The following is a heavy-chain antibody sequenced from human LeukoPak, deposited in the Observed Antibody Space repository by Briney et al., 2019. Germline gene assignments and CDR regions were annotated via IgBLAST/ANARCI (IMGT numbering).Heavy chain of an antibody. D-gene: IGHD3-16*02. Sequence: SETLSLTCTVSGYSISSGYYWGWIRQPPGKGLEWIGNIYYSGSTYYNPSLESRVTMSLDTSKNQFSLKLSSVTAADTAVYYCARDENGYVWGSFRAWGQGTLVTVSS. CDR1: GYSISSGYY. J-gene: IGHJ5*02. CDR3: ARDENGYVWGSFRA. V-gene: IGHV4-38-2*02. CDR2: IYYSGST.